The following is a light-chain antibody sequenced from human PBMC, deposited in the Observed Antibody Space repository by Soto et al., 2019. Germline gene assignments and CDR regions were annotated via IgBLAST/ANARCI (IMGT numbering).Light chain of an antibody. Sequence: DIQMTQSPSPLLPSEEEKVPTISGPVQILVAWLAWYQQKPGKAPKLLIYKASSLESGVPSRFSGSGSGTEFTLTISSLQPDDFATYYCQQYNSYWTFGQGTKVEIK. J-gene: IGKJ1*01. V-gene: IGKV1-5*03. CDR2: KAS. CDR3: QQYNSYWT. CDR1: QILVAW.